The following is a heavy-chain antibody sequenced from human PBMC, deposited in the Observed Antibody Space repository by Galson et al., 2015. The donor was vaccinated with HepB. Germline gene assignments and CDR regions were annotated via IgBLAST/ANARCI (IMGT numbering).Heavy chain of an antibody. Sequence: SLRLSCAASGFTFSSYSMNWVRQAPGKGLEWVSYISSSGYSIYYTDSVKGRFTISRDNAKNSLYLQMNSLRAEDTALYYCARNLYYFDYWGQGTLVTVSS. J-gene: IGHJ4*02. V-gene: IGHV3-48*04. CDR1: GFTFSSYS. CDR3: ARNLYYFDY. CDR2: ISSSGYSI.